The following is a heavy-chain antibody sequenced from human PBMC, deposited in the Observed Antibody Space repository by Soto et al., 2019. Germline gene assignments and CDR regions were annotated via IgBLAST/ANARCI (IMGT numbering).Heavy chain of an antibody. CDR1: GFIFSNFA. D-gene: IGHD5-18*01. CDR3: VRDANNYGNYYYFGMDV. V-gene: IGHV3-30-3*01. J-gene: IGHJ6*02. CDR2: LSYDGSNY. Sequence: QLQLVESGGGVVQPGRSLRLSCAASGFIFSNFAVHWVRQAPGKGLEWVAVLSYDGSNYYYADPVKGRFTISRDNSRNTLYLQMNSLRTDDTAVYYCVRDANNYGNYYYFGMDVWGQGTTVIVSS.